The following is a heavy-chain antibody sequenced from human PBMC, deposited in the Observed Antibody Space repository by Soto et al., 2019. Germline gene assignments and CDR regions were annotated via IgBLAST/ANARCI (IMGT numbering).Heavy chain of an antibody. D-gene: IGHD2-2*01. CDR3: ARLNIVVVPAAKNWFDP. CDR1: GYSFTSYW. CDR2: IYPGDSDT. V-gene: IGHV5-51*01. Sequence: PGESLKISCKGSGYSFTSYWIGWVRQMPGKGLEWMGIIYPGDSDTRYSPSFQGQVTISADKSISTAYLQWSSLKASDTAMYYCARLNIVVVPAAKNWFDPWGQGTLVTVS. J-gene: IGHJ5*02.